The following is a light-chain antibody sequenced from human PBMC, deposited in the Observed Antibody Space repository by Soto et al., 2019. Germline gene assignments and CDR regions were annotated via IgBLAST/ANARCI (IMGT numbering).Light chain of an antibody. V-gene: IGKV1-33*01. Sequence: DIQMTQSPSSLSASVGDSVTITCQASQDIRNYLNWYQQTPGKGPTLLISDASYVEAGVPSRFTGSGSETDFSLTIIGLQTEDTATYYCQHYDNLPSYTFGQGTKLEIK. J-gene: IGKJ2*01. CDR2: DAS. CDR1: QDIRNY. CDR3: QHYDNLPSYT.